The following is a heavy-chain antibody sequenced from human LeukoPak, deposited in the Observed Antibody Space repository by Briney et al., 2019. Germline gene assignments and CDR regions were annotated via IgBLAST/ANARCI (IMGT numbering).Heavy chain of an antibody. CDR1: GFTFSSYA. CDR3: AKDQRGGIDY. J-gene: IGHJ4*02. CDR2: ISYDGSNK. V-gene: IGHV3-30*18. Sequence: PGGSLRLSCAASGFTFSSYAMSWVRQAPGKGLEWVAVISYDGSNKYYADSVKGRFTISRDNSKNTLYLLMNSLRAEDTAVYYCAKDQRGGIDYWGQGTLVTVSS.